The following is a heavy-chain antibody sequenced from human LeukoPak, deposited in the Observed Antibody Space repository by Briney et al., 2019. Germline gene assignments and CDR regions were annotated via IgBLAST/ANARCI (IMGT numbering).Heavy chain of an antibody. D-gene: IGHD6-19*01. Sequence: GRSLRLSCAASGFTFSSYSMNWVRQAPGKGLEWVSYISSSSTIYYADSVKGRFTISRDNAKNSLYLQMNSLRAEDTAVYYCARRGASSGGLDYWGQGTLVTVSS. CDR3: ARRGASSGGLDY. CDR2: ISSSSTI. CDR1: GFTFSSYS. V-gene: IGHV3-48*01. J-gene: IGHJ4*02.